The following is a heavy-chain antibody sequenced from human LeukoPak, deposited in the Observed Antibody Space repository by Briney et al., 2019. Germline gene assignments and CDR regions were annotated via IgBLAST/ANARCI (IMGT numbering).Heavy chain of an antibody. CDR2: MNPNSGNT. J-gene: IGHJ4*02. Sequence: ASVKVSCKATGHTFTSYGINWVRQAPGQGLEWMGWMNPNSGNTGYAQKFQGRVTMTRNTSISTAYMELSTLRSEDTAVYYCARGMLSPLEVGSGSSYYWGQGTLVTVSS. V-gene: IGHV1-8*01. CDR3: ARGMLSPLEVGSGSSYY. D-gene: IGHD3-10*01. CDR1: GHTFTSYG.